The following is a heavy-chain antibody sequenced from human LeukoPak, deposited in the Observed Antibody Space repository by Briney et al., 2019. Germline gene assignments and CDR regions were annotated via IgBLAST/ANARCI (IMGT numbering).Heavy chain of an antibody. J-gene: IGHJ2*01. Sequence: ASVKVSCKASGYTFTSYGISWVRQAPGQGLEWMGWISAYNGNTNYAQKLQGRVTMTTDTSTSTAYMELRSLRSDDTAVYYCARDGVGYSSSWYKDWYFDLWGRGTLVTVSS. CDR3: ARDGVGYSSSWYKDWYFDL. V-gene: IGHV1-18*01. CDR2: ISAYNGNT. D-gene: IGHD6-13*01. CDR1: GYTFTSYG.